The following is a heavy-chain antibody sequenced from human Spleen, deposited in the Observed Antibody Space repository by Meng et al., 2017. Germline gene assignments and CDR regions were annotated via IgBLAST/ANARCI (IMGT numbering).Heavy chain of an antibody. CDR3: ARRTTFGIGSWFDP. V-gene: IGHV4-34*01. CDR2: INHSGST. D-gene: IGHD1/OR15-1a*01. Sequence: GSLRLSCAVYNGSFSGYYWSWIRQSPGKGLEWLGDINHSGSTNYNPSLKSRVTISVDKSKNQFSLKLSSVTAADTAVYYCARRTTFGIGSWFDPWGQGTLVTVSS. J-gene: IGHJ5*02. CDR1: NGSFSGYY.